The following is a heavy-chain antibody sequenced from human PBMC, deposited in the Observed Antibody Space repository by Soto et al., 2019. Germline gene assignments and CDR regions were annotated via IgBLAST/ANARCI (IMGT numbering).Heavy chain of an antibody. V-gene: IGHV3-15*05. CDR3: TTGLPPCAGSAYYFLYYIDV. CDR2: VKSKTDGRTK. Sequence: EVQLVESGGGLVKPGGSLRLSCAASGFTFSNAWMSWVRQAPGKGLEWVGRVKSKTDGRTKDYAAPGKGRFTISRDDSKNTLQLQVNSLKTNDTAVYYCTTGLPPCAGSAYYFLYYIDVWGKGTAVPVSS. D-gene: IGHD1-1*01. J-gene: IGHJ6*03. CDR1: GFTFSNAW.